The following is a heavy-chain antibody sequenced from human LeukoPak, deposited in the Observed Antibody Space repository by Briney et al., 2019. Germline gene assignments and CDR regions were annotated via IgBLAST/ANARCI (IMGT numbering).Heavy chain of an antibody. CDR1: GFTFSSYA. V-gene: IGHV3-23*01. D-gene: IGHD3-16*01. CDR3: AKGHVAYGGYDY. J-gene: IGHJ4*02. Sequence: QHWGSLRLSCAASGFTFSSYAMSWVRQAPGKGLEWVSAISGSGGSTYYADSVKGRFTISRDNSKNTLYLQMNSLRAEDTAVYYCAKGHVAYGGYDYWGQGTLVTVSS. CDR2: ISGSGGST.